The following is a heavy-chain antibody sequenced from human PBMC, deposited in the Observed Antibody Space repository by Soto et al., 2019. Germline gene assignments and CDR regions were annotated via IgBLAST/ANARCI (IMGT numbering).Heavy chain of an antibody. D-gene: IGHD3-3*01. CDR2: IYPGDSNI. CDR1: GYTFSDYW. J-gene: IGHJ5*02. Sequence: PGESLKISCKASGYTFSDYWLGWVRLLPGKGLKLMGSIYPGDSNIRYSPSFQGQVTISADKSINTAYLRWSSLKASDTGIYYCAGVYGVGSPWGFAPWGQGARVAVSS. V-gene: IGHV5-51*01. CDR3: AGVYGVGSPWGFAP.